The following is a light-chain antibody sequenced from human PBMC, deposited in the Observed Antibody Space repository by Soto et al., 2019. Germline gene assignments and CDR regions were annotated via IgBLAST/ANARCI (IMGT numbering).Light chain of an antibody. Sequence: EIVLTQSPGTLSLSPGERATLSCRSSQCVSNNYLAWYQQKPGQAPRLLIYGASNRATGIPDRFSGSGSGTDFTLTISRLEPEDFAVYYCQQYGSSGTFGQGTKVDIK. CDR3: QQYGSSGT. CDR2: GAS. V-gene: IGKV3-20*01. CDR1: QCVSNNY. J-gene: IGKJ1*01.